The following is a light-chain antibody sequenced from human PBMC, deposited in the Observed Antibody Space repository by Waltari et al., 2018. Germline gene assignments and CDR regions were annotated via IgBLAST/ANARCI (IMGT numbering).Light chain of an antibody. CDR2: DVT. CDR3: SSYTGSSTWV. Sequence: QSALTQPASVSGSPGQAITISCTGTSSDVGDYNYVSWYQQYPGKAPKLMIYDVTRRPSGVSRRVAGSQSRTTASLTISGLQAEDEAEYDCSSYTGSSTWVFGGGTKLTVL. V-gene: IGLV2-14*03. J-gene: IGLJ3*02. CDR1: SSDVGDYNY.